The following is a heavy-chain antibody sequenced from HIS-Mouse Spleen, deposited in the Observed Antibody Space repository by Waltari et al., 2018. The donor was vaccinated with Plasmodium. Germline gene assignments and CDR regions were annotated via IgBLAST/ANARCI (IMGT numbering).Heavy chain of an antibody. Sequence: QVQLQQWGAGLLKPSETLSLTCPVYGGSFSGYYWSWIRHPPGKGLEVIGEINHSGSTNYNPSLKSRVTISVDTSKNQFSLKLSSVTAADTAVYYCARVRPGYYFDYWGQGTLVTVSS. CDR1: GGSFSGYY. CDR3: ARVRPGYYFDY. V-gene: IGHV4-34*01. CDR2: INHSGST. J-gene: IGHJ4*02. D-gene: IGHD6-6*01.